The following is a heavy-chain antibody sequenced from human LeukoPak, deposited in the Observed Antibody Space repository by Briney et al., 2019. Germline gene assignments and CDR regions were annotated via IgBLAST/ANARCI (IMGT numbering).Heavy chain of an antibody. CDR2: ISGSGDST. CDR1: GFTFSSYA. V-gene: IGHV3-23*01. J-gene: IGHJ4*02. CDR3: AKTRPLDSSSWSHGDY. D-gene: IGHD6-13*01. Sequence: GGSLTLSCAASGFTFSSYAMSWVRQAPGKGLEWVSAISGSGDSTYYGDSVKGRFTISRDNSKNTLYLQMNSLRAEDTAVYYCAKTRPLDSSSWSHGDYWGQGTLVTVPS.